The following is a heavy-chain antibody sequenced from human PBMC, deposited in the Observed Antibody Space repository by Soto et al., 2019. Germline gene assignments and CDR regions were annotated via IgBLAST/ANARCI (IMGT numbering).Heavy chain of an antibody. CDR2: IKGSCCST. Sequence: EVQLLESGGDLVQPGGSLRLSCAASGFTFIRYAMSWVRQAPGKGRKWVSAIKGSCCSTDYADSVKGRFTISRDNSKNTQYLQMKNTRAEDAAVYYCESSRDYYSSGGYHVRGFDPGGQGALVPVSS. CDR3: ESSRDYYSSGGYHVRGFDP. D-gene: IGHD3-10*01. J-gene: IGHJ5*02. CDR1: GFTFIRYA. V-gene: IGHV3-23*01.